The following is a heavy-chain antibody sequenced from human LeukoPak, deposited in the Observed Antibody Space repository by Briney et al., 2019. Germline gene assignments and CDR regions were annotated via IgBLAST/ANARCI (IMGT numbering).Heavy chain of an antibody. CDR2: ISYDGSSK. J-gene: IGHJ3*01. D-gene: IGHD2-15*01. V-gene: IGHV3-30*18. Sequence: AGGSLRLSCAASGSTFSSHGMHWVRQAPGKGLEWATTISYDGSSKYYADSVKGRFTISRDNSENTLYLQMNSLRAEDTAVYFCAKDRESYCSGGYCHSPGFDLWGQGTMVTVSS. CDR3: AKDRESYCSGGYCHSPGFDL. CDR1: GSTFSSHG.